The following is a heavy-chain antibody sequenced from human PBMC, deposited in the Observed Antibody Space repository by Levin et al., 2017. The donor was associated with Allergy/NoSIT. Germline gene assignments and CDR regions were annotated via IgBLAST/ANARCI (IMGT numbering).Heavy chain of an antibody. CDR1: GFTFSSYA. D-gene: IGHD3-3*01. J-gene: IGHJ6*02. CDR2: ISYDGSNK. CDR3: ARDRATYYDFWSGYLYYYYGMDV. Sequence: GGSLRLSCAASGFTFSSYAMHWVRQAPGKGLEWVAVISYDGSNKYYADSVKGRFTISRDNSKNTLYLQMNSLRAEDTAVYYCARDRATYYDFWSGYLYYYYGMDVWGQGTTVTVSS. V-gene: IGHV3-30-3*01.